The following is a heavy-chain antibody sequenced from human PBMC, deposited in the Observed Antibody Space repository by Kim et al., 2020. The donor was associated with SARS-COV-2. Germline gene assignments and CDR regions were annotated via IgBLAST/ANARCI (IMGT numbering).Heavy chain of an antibody. D-gene: IGHD3-16*01. J-gene: IGHJ4*02. Sequence: GGSLRLSCAASGFTFTDAWMSWVRQAPGKVLEWVGRITTKTAGGTTDYIAAVKGRFLISRDDSKNTLYLQMNSLTTEDTAVYYCATEFWGSFNYWGQGALVTVSS. V-gene: IGHV3-15*01. CDR1: GFTFTDAW. CDR2: ITTKTAGGTT. CDR3: ATEFWGSFNY.